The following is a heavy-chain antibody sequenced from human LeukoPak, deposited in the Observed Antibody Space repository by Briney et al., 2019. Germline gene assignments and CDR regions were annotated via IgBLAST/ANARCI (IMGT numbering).Heavy chain of an antibody. CDR1: GGSISSSNW. CDR2: IYHSGST. J-gene: IGHJ6*03. D-gene: IGHD3-10*01. Sequence: LPCAVSGGSISSSNWWSWVRQPPGKGLEWIGEIYHSGSTNYNPSLKSRVTISVDKSKNQFSLKLSSVTAADTAVYYCAREGGTVVRGVTFYYYYMDVWGKGTTVPVSS. CDR3: AREGGTVVRGVTFYYYYMDV. V-gene: IGHV4-4*02.